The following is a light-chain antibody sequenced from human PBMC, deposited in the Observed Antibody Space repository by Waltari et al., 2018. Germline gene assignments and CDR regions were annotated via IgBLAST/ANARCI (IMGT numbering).Light chain of an antibody. CDR2: NDK. CDR3: AARDDSLNVWV. V-gene: IGLV1-44*01. Sequence: QSVLTQPPSASGTPGQRVIISCSGTMSNIGNNPVNWYQQLPGTAPTVLIYNDKRRPWGVPDRFSVSKSGPSASLAISGLQSDDEADYYCAARDDSLNVWVFGGGTKVTVL. J-gene: IGLJ3*02. CDR1: MSNIGNNP.